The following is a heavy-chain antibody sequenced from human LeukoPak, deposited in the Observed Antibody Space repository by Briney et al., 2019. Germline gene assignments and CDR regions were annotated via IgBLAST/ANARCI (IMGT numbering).Heavy chain of an antibody. CDR3: TTLYDYVWGSYRRAQYYFDY. Sequence: GGSLRLSCTTSGFTFANYGMNWVRQAPGKGLEWVGRIKSKTDGGTTDYAAPVKGRFTIARDDSKNTLYLQMNSLKTEDTAVYYCTTLYDYVWGSYRRAQYYFDYWGQGTLVTVSS. CDR1: GFTFANYG. V-gene: IGHV3-15*01. D-gene: IGHD3-16*02. J-gene: IGHJ4*02. CDR2: IKSKTDGGTT.